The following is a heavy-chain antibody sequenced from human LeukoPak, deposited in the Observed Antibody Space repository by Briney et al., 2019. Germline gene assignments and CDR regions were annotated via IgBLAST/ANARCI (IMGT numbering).Heavy chain of an antibody. V-gene: IGHV3-20*04. Sequence: GGSLRLSCAASGFTFDDYGMSWVRQAPGKGLEWVSGINWNGGSTGYADSVKGRFTISRDNAKNSLYLQMNSLRAEDTAVYYCARLYSSGWYSQNWFDPWGQGTLVTVSS. CDR2: INWNGGST. CDR3: ARLYSSGWYSQNWFDP. CDR1: GFTFDDYG. J-gene: IGHJ5*02. D-gene: IGHD6-19*01.